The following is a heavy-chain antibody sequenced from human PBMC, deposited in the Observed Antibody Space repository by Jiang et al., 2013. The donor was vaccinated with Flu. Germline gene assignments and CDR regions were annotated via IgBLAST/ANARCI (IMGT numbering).Heavy chain of an antibody. D-gene: IGHD6-25*01. CDR2: IDPKSGRT. Sequence: SGAEVKKPGASVKVSCKASRYIFSDYYMHWVRQAPGQGLEWMGWIDPKSGRTRYSQKFEGRVIMTRDTSNTTLYMDLSRLKYDDTAVYYCARFSGVAGDGFDVWGRRVSGQRLL. V-gene: IGHV1-2*02. CDR3: ARFSGVAGDGFDV. CDR1: RYIFSDYY. J-gene: IGHJ3*01.